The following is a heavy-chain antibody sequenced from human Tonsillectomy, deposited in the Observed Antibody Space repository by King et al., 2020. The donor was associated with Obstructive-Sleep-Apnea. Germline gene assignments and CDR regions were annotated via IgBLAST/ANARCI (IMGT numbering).Heavy chain of an antibody. CDR1: GGSISSSSY. CDR2: IYYSGST. V-gene: IGHV4-39*07. CDR3: ARSDRDIAMGLFDY. Sequence: QLQESGPGLVKPSETLSLTCTVSGGSISSSSYWGWIRQPPGKGLEWIGHIYYSGSTYYNPSLKSRVTISVDTAKNQISLELNSVTAADTAVYYCARSDRDIAMGLFDYWGQGTLVTVSS. D-gene: IGHD5-18*01. J-gene: IGHJ4*02.